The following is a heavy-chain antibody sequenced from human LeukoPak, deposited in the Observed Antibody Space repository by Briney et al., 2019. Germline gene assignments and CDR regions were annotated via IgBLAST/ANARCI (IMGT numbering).Heavy chain of an antibody. CDR2: ITSSSTYI. Sequence: GGSLRLSCAASGFTFSSYSMYWVRQAPGKGLEWVSSITSSSTYIYYADSVKGRFTISRDNAKNSLYLQMNSLRAEDTAVYYCASPSSSWSPYYFDYWGQGTLVTVSS. CDR1: GFTFSSYS. J-gene: IGHJ4*02. CDR3: ASPSSSWSPYYFDY. V-gene: IGHV3-21*01. D-gene: IGHD6-13*01.